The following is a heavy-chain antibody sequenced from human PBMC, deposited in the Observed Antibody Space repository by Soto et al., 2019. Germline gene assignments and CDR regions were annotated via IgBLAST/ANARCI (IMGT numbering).Heavy chain of an antibody. J-gene: IGHJ4*02. Sequence: GGSLRLSCAASGFTVSSNFMSWVRQAPGKGLEWVSIIYSDGSTYYADSVKGRFTISRDNSKNTLYLQMNSLRADDTAVYYCARDRRDGYNFDYWGQGTLVTVSS. CDR2: IYSDGST. V-gene: IGHV3-66*01. D-gene: IGHD5-12*01. CDR1: GFTVSSNF. CDR3: ARDRRDGYNFDY.